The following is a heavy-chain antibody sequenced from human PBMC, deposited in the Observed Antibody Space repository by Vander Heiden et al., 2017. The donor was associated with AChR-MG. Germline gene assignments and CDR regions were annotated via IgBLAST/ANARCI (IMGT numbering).Heavy chain of an antibody. V-gene: IGHV2-26*01. J-gene: IGHJ3*02. Sequence: QITLLESGPVLVHPTETLTLTSTVSGFSLSNARLGVRWIRQPPGKALEPLAHSLSNDEKSHSTSLKSRLTITRDTSKSQVVLTMANMDPVDTATYYCTRMSSVATLAFDIWGQGTMVTVSS. CDR3: TRMSSVATLAFDI. CDR1: GFSLSNARLG. CDR2: SLSNDEK. D-gene: IGHD1-26*01.